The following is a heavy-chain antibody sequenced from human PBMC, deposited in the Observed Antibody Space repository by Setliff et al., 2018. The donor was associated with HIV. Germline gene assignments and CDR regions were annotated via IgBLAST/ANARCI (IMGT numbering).Heavy chain of an antibody. CDR1: GDSIRNGGYF. CDR3: ARDRATNGYPYYFDS. CDR2: IYYTGST. J-gene: IGHJ4*02. D-gene: IGHD2-8*01. V-gene: IGHV4-31*02. Sequence: PSETLSLTCTVAGDSIRNGGYFWSWIRQFPGKGLEWIGYIYYTGSTYYNPSLNSRVAMSIDTSKNQFSLNLSSVTAADAAVYFCARDRATNGYPYYFDSWGQGSLVTVSS.